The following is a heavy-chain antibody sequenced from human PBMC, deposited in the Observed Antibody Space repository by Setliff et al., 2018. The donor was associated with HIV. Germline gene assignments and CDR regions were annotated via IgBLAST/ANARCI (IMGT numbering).Heavy chain of an antibody. CDR2: THYRSKWYH. Sequence: PSETLSLTCAISGDSVSNNNAAWNWIRQSPSRGLEWLGRTHYRSKWYHDHAASLKGRMNISSDTSRNQFSLQLNSVTPEDTAIYYCARVHEAQYGYGFDYWGQGILVTVS. CDR1: GDSVSNNNAA. V-gene: IGHV6-1*01. J-gene: IGHJ4*02. D-gene: IGHD5-12*01. CDR3: ARVHEAQYGYGFDY.